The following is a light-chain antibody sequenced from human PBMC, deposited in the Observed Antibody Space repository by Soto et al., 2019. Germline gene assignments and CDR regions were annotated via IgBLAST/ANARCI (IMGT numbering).Light chain of an antibody. J-gene: IGKJ2*01. CDR3: QQYNSYPYT. CDR2: GAS. CDR1: QSVSSSY. V-gene: IGKV3-20*01. Sequence: EIVLTQSPGTLSLSPGERATLSCRASQSVSSSYLAWYQQKPGQAPRLLIYGASSRATGIPDRFSGSGSGTDFTLTISRLEPEDFETYYCQQYNSYPYTFGQGTKLEIK.